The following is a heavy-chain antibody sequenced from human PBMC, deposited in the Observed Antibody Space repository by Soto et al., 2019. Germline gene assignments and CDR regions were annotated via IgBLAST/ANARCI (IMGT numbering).Heavy chain of an antibody. J-gene: IGHJ5*02. D-gene: IGHD6-13*01. V-gene: IGHV4-31*03. CDR2: IYYSGST. CDR1: GGSISSGGYS. Sequence: SETLSLTCTVSGGSISSGGYSWSWIRQHPGKGLEWIGYIYYSGSTYYNPSLKSRVTISVDTSKNQFSLKLSSVTAADTAVYYGARGSGSSWYENWFYPWGQETLGTVSS. CDR3: ARGSGSSWYENWFYP.